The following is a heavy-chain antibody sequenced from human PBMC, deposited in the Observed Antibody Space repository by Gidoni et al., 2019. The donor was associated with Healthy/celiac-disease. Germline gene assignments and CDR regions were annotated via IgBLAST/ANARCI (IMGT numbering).Heavy chain of an antibody. CDR3: ARDSLVDYGGNVDAFDI. CDR2: ISSSSSYI. J-gene: IGHJ3*02. CDR1: GFTFRSYS. V-gene: IGHV3-21*01. Sequence: EVQLVESGGGLVKPGGSLRLSCAASGFTFRSYSMNWVRQAPGKGLEWVSSISSSSSYIYYADSVKGRFTISRDNAKNSLYLQMNSLRAEDTAVYYCARDSLVDYGGNVDAFDIWGQGTMVTVSS. D-gene: IGHD4-17*01.